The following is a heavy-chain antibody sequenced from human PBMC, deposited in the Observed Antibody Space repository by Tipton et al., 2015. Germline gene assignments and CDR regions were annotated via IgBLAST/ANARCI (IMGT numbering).Heavy chain of an antibody. CDR3: ARGIVGATQGPFDY. CDR2: INYRGDT. CDR1: GGSITQYY. V-gene: IGHV4-59*01. J-gene: IGHJ4*02. Sequence: TLSLTCTVSGGSITQYYRTWIRQTPGKGLEWIGYINYRGDTNYNPALKSRVTISADTSKNQFSLKLTSVTAADTAVYYCARGIVGATQGPFDYWGQGTLVTVSA. D-gene: IGHD1-26*01.